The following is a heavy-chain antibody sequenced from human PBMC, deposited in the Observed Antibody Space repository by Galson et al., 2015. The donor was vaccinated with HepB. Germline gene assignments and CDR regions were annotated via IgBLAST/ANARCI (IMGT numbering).Heavy chain of an antibody. CDR1: GFTFSSYG. D-gene: IGHD3-22*01. V-gene: IGHV3-30*18. CDR3: ANSPPFTMIVTNKGGLGADGGY. Sequence: SLRLSCAASGFTFSSYGMHWVRQAPGKGLEWVAVISYDGSNKYYADSVKGRFTISRDNSKNTLYLQMNSLRAEDTAVYYCANSPPFTMIVTNKGGLGADGGYWGQGTLVTVSS. CDR2: ISYDGSNK. J-gene: IGHJ4*02.